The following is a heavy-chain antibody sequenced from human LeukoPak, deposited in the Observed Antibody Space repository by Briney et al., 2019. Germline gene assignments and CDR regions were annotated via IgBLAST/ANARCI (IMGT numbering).Heavy chain of an antibody. D-gene: IGHD6-6*01. V-gene: IGHV1-46*01. CDR2: INPSGGTI. Sequence: ASVKVSCKASGYTFTSHYMHWVRQAPGQGLEWMGIINPSGGTISYTQKFQGRVTMTRDTSTSTVYMELSSLRSEDTAVCFCARAEREYSSSSGVWGQGTLVTVSS. CDR3: ARAEREYSSSSGV. J-gene: IGHJ4*02. CDR1: GYTFTSHY.